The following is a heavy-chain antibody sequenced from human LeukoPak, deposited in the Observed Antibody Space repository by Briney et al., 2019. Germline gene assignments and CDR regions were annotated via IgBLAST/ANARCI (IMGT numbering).Heavy chain of an antibody. CDR3: ARGQSGRRFLADF. CDR1: GYTFSSYD. J-gene: IGHJ4*02. D-gene: IGHD3-3*01. Sequence: ASVKVSCKASGYTFSSYDINWVRQATGQGLEWMGWMNPISGNTGYAQKFQGRVTITRDTPINTAHMDLTNLRSEDTAVYYCARGQSGRRFLADFWGQGTLVTVSS. V-gene: IGHV1-8*01. CDR2: MNPISGNT.